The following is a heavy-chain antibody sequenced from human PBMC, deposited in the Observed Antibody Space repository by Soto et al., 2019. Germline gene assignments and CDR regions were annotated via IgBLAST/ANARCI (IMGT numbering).Heavy chain of an antibody. Sequence: VGSLRLSCAASGFTFSTFTLNWVRQAPGKGLEWVSSISTSGDSTYYEDSVRGRFTISRDNARASLFLQMDSLRADDTAMYYCTRDGVPLWGQGTMVTVSS. CDR1: GFTFSTFT. J-gene: IGHJ3*01. CDR2: ISTSGDST. D-gene: IGHD3-3*01. V-gene: IGHV3-21*01. CDR3: TRDGVPL.